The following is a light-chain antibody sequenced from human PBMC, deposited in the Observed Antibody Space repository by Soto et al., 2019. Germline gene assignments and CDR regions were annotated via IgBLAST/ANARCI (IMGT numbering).Light chain of an antibody. J-gene: IGKJ1*01. V-gene: IGKV1-39*01. CDR2: AAS. Sequence: DIQMTQSPSSLSASVGDRVTITCRASQTITSYLNWYQQKPGKAPKLLIYAASTLLSGVPLRFSGGASGTDFTLTIDSLQPEDFATYYCQQSYNSPWTFGQGTKVEIK. CDR1: QTITSY. CDR3: QQSYNSPWT.